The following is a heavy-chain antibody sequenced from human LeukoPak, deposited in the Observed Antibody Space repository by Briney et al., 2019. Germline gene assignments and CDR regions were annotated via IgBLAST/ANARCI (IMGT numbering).Heavy chain of an antibody. CDR2: ISGSGGST. CDR3: AKDPRGFGDAFDI. Sequence: GGSLRLSCAASGFTFSSYAMSWVRQAPGKGLEWVSAISGSGGSTYYADSVKGRFTISRDNSKNTPYLQMNSLRAEDTAVYYCAKDPRGFGDAFDIWGQGTMVTVSS. D-gene: IGHD3-10*01. V-gene: IGHV3-23*01. CDR1: GFTFSSYA. J-gene: IGHJ3*02.